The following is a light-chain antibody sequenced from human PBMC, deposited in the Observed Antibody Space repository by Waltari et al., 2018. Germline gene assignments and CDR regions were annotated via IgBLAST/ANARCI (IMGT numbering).Light chain of an antibody. V-gene: IGLV1-36*01. CDR1: RSTIGNTP. Sequence: QSVLPQTPSVSEAPRQRVTISCSGSRSTIGNTPVNCYQQVPGKAPKLLVFADDLLPSGVSDRFAGSKAGTSASLAISGLRSEDEGVYFCAAWDDSLKGVLFGGGTKLTVL. CDR3: AAWDDSLKGVL. J-gene: IGLJ2*01. CDR2: ADD.